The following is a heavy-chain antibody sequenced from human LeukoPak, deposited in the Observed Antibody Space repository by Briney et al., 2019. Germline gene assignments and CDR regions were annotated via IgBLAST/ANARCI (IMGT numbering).Heavy chain of an antibody. CDR1: GFTFSSYW. D-gene: IGHD2-15*01. CDR2: IKQDGSEK. V-gene: IGHV3-7*03. CDR3: ARTGSLAPYFGMDV. Sequence: GGSLRLSCAASGFTFSSYWMSWVRQAPGKGLEWVANIKQDGSEKYYVDSVKGRFTISRDNAKNSLYLQMNSLRAEDTAVYYCARTGSLAPYFGMDVWGKGTTVTASS. J-gene: IGHJ6*04.